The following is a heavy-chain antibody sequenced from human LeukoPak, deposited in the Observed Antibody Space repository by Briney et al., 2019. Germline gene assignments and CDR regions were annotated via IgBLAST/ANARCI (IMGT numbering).Heavy chain of an antibody. CDR1: GFTFSSTA. D-gene: IGHD1-1*01. V-gene: IGHV3-53*01. J-gene: IGHJ4*02. CDR2: IYSGGSS. Sequence: GGSLRLSCAASGFTFSSTAMSWVRQAPGKGLEWVSVIYSGGSSYYADSVKGRFTISRDNSKNTLYLQMNSLRVEDTAVYYCARLPTGDYWGQGTLVTVSS. CDR3: ARLPTGDY.